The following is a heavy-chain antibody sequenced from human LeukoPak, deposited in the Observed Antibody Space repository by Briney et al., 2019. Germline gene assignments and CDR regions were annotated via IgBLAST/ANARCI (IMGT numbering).Heavy chain of an antibody. J-gene: IGHJ6*02. CDR3: ASNVGDPYYYYYGMDV. V-gene: IGHV1-46*01. CDR1: GFPFTSYG. Sequence: ASVKVSCKASGFPFTSYGISWVRQAPGQGLEWMGIINPSGGSTSYAQKFQGRVTMTRDTSTSTVYMELSSLRSEDTAVYYCASNVGDPYYYYYGMDVWGQGTTVTVSS. CDR2: INPSGGST. D-gene: IGHD3-16*01.